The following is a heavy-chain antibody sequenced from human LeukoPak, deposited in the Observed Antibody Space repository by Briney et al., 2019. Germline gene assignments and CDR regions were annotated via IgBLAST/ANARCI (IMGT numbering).Heavy chain of an antibody. CDR3: ARDDYDSSGGGGY. CDR2: ISYDGSDK. Sequence: PGGSLRLSCAASGFTFSSYGMHWVRQAPGKGLEWVAVISYDGSDKYYADSVKGRFTISRDNSKNTLYLQMNSLRAEDTAVYYCARDDYDSSGGGGYWGQGTLVTVSS. CDR1: GFTFSSYG. J-gene: IGHJ4*02. D-gene: IGHD3-22*01. V-gene: IGHV3-30*03.